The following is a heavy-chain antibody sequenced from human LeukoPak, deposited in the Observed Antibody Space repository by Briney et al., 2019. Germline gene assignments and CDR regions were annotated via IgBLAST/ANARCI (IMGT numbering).Heavy chain of an antibody. CDR2: INPNSGGT. V-gene: IGHV1-2*02. CDR1: GYTFTGYY. CDR3: ARAYSGWYRSLDY. J-gene: IGHJ4*02. Sequence: GASVKVSCKASGYTFTGYYMHWVRQAPGQGLEWMGWINPNSGGTNYAQKFQGRVTMTRDTSISTAYMELSRLRSDDTAVYYCARAYSGWYRSLDYWGQGTLVTVSS. D-gene: IGHD6-19*01.